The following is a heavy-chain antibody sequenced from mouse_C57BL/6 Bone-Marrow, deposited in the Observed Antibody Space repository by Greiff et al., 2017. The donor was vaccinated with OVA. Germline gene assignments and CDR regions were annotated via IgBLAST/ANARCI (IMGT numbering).Heavy chain of an antibody. CDR2: ISSGGSYT. J-gene: IGHJ3*01. V-gene: IGHV5-6*01. CDR1: GFTFSSYG. D-gene: IGHD2-1*01. CDR3: ASPPYGNYEAWFAY. Sequence: EVKLVESGGDLVKPGGSLKLSCAASGFTFSSYGMSWVRQTPDKRLEWVATISSGGSYTYYPDRVKGRFTISRDNAKNTLYLQMSRLKSEDTAMYYCASPPYGNYEAWFAYWGQGTLVTVSA.